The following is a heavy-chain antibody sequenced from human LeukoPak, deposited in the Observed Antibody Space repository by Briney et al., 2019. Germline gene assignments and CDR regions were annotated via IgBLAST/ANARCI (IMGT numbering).Heavy chain of an antibody. D-gene: IGHD3-10*01. J-gene: IGHJ4*02. V-gene: IGHV4-4*07. CDR3: ARDLYGSGSYYINY. CDR2: ISTSGTT. Sequence: SETLSLTCTVSGGSISSYYWSWIRQPAGKGLEWIGRISTSGTTNDNPSLKSRVTMSVDTSKNQFSLKLSSVTAADTAVYYCARDLYGSGSYYINYWGQGTLVTVSS. CDR1: GGSISSYY.